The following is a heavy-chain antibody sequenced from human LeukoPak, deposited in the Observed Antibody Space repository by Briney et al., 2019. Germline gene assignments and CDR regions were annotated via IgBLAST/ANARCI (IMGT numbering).Heavy chain of an antibody. CDR3: ARINEDGDNGGWFDP. D-gene: IGHD4-23*01. J-gene: IGHJ5*02. V-gene: IGHV4-34*01. CDR1: GGSFSDYY. CDR2: IHHSGIT. Sequence: SETLSLTCAVNGGSFSDYYWSWIRQAPGMRLEWIGEIHHSGITNYNPSLKSRVTMALDTSKNQIPLKVTSVTAADTAIYYCARINEDGDNGGWFDPWGQGTLVAVSA.